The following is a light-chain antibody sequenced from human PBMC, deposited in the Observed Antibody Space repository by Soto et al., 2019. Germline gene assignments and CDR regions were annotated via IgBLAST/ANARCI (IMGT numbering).Light chain of an antibody. CDR1: QSVSSN. CDR2: GAS. V-gene: IGKV3-15*01. CDR3: QQYNDWPPWT. Sequence: EIVMTQSPATLSVSPGDRATLSCRASQSVSSNLAWYQQKPGQAPRLLIYGASTRATGIPARFSGSGSGTEFTLNITSLQSEDFAVYHCQQYNDWPPWTFGQGTKVEIK. J-gene: IGKJ1*01.